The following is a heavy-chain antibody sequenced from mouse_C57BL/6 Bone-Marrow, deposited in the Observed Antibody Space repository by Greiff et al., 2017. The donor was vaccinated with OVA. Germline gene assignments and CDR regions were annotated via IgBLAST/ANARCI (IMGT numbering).Heavy chain of an antibody. V-gene: IGHV1-19*01. J-gene: IGHJ4*01. CDR3: ARDWYYAMDY. CDR2: INPYNGGT. D-gene: IGHD4-1*01. CDR1: GYTFTDYY. Sequence: EVHLVESGPVLVKPGASVKMSCKASGYTFTDYYMNWVKQSHGKSLEWIGVINPYNGGTSYNQKFKGKATLTVDKSSSTAYMELNSLTSEDSAVYYCARDWYYAMDYWGQGTSVTVSS.